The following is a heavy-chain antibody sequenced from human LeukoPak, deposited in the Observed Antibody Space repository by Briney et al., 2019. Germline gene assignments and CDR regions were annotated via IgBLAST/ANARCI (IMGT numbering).Heavy chain of an antibody. CDR1: GFTFSNYA. Sequence: GGSLRLSCAASGFTFSNYAIHWVRQAPGKGLEWVAVISYDGSNKYYADSVKGRFTISRDNSKNTLYLQMNSLRAEDTAVYYCARMFGAFDIWGQGTMVTVSS. V-gene: IGHV3-30*04. CDR3: ARMFGAFDI. CDR2: ISYDGSNK. J-gene: IGHJ3*02. D-gene: IGHD3-16*01.